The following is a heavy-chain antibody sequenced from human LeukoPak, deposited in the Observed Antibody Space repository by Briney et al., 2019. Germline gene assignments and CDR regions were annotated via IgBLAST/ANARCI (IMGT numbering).Heavy chain of an antibody. V-gene: IGHV3-23*01. CDR3: ARDSNWNNGGFDY. D-gene: IGHD1/OR15-1a*01. CDR1: GFTFSNYA. CDR2: SSGNGGST. Sequence: PGGSLRLSCGASGFTFSNYAMSWVRQAPGKGLEWVSTSSGNGGSTYYGDSVKGRFTISGGNVKNTLHLQMSSLRAEDTAVYYCARDSNWNNGGFDYWGQGTLVTVSA. J-gene: IGHJ4*02.